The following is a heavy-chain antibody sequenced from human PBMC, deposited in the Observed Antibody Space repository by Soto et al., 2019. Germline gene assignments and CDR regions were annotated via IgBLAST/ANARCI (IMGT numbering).Heavy chain of an antibody. D-gene: IGHD2-2*01. J-gene: IGHJ5*01. Sequence: GASVKGSCKASGYTSADFGISWVRQAPGQGLEWMGWVSGNNGASNPAPKVQGRITMTLDTSTGVSYMALRSLRSDDTAIYYCVRDQKYFRVNGNWFDSWGQGTLVTVSS. CDR2: VSGNNGAS. CDR1: GYTSADFG. V-gene: IGHV1-18*04. CDR3: VRDQKYFRVNGNWFDS.